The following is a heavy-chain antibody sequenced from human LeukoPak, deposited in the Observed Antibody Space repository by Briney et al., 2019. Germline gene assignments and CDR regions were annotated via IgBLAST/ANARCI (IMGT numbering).Heavy chain of an antibody. Sequence: GESLKISCKGSGYSFTSYWIGWVRQMPGKGLEWMGIIYPGDSDTRYSPSFQGQVTISADKSISTAYLQWSSLKASDTAMYYCARRYHDFWSGYYTGFDYWGQGTLVTVSS. J-gene: IGHJ4*02. CDR2: IYPGDSDT. D-gene: IGHD3-3*01. CDR3: ARRYHDFWSGYYTGFDY. CDR1: GYSFTSYW. V-gene: IGHV5-51*01.